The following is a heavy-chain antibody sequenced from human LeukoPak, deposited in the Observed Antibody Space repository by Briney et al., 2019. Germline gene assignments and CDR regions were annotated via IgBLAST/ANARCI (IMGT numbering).Heavy chain of an antibody. V-gene: IGHV3-9*01. Sequence: GGSLRLSCAASGFTFDDYAMHWVRQAPGKGLEWVSGISWNSGNIAYADSVKGRFTISRDSAKTSLYLQINNLRAEDAALYYCAKARDYGDYAGFDYWGQGTLVSVSS. CDR2: ISWNSGNI. J-gene: IGHJ4*02. D-gene: IGHD4-17*01. CDR1: GFTFDDYA. CDR3: AKARDYGDYAGFDY.